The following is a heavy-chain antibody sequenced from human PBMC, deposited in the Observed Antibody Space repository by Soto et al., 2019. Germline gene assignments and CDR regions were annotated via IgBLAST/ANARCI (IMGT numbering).Heavy chain of an antibody. V-gene: IGHV3-48*02. CDR1: GFTFSSYS. Sequence: PGGSLRLSCAASGFTFSSYSMNWVRQAPGKGLEWVSYISSSSSTIYYADSVKGRFTISRDNAKNSLYLQMNSLRDEDTAVYYCARDAAHNSGYDPYYYYGMDVWGQGTTVTVSS. CDR2: ISSSSSTI. CDR3: ARDAAHNSGYDPYYYYGMDV. D-gene: IGHD5-12*01. J-gene: IGHJ6*02.